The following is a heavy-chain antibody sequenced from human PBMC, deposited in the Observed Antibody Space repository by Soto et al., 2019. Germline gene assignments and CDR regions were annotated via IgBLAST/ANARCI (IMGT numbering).Heavy chain of an antibody. Sequence: EAQLVESGGGLVEPGGSLRLSCAASGFLFSDRWMGWVRQAPGKGLQWVGRIKSKTYGGTTDYAESLEGRFTISRDDSKNIMYLQMNSLKTEDTAIYYCRRYFDWVRGYWGQGTLVTVSS. CDR1: GFLFSDRW. V-gene: IGHV3-15*01. CDR2: IKSKTYGGTT. CDR3: RRYFDWVRGY. D-gene: IGHD3-9*01. J-gene: IGHJ4*02.